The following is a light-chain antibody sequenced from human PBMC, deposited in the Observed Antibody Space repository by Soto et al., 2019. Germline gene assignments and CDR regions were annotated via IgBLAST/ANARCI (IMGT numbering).Light chain of an antibody. CDR2: EVS. CDR1: SSDVGEENY. V-gene: IGLV2-8*01. J-gene: IGLJ2*01. CDR3: SSFAGSPVV. Sequence: QSALTQPPSASGSPGQSVTITCSGTSSDVGEENYVSWYQQHPGKVPKLILYEVSKRPSGVPDRFSGSRSGNTASLTVYGLQAEDEADYYCSSFAGSPVVFGGGTQLTVL.